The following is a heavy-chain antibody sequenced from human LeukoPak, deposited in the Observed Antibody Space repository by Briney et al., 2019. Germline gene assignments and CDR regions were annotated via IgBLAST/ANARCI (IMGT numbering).Heavy chain of an antibody. CDR1: GGTFSSYA. D-gene: IGHD2-21*02. CDR2: IIPIFGTA. Sequence: SVKASCKASGGTFSSYAISWVRQAPGQGLEWMGGIIPIFGTANYAQKFQGRVTITADKSTSTAYMELSSLRSEDTAVYYCARGPFVVVTAIPDYFDYWGQGTLVTVSS. J-gene: IGHJ4*02. V-gene: IGHV1-69*06. CDR3: ARGPFVVVTAIPDYFDY.